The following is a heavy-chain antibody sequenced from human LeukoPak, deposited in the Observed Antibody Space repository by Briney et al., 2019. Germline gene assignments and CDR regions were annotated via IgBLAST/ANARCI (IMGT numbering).Heavy chain of an antibody. CDR1: GFTFSSYS. V-gene: IGHV3-21*01. D-gene: IGHD1-26*01. Sequence: PGGSLRLSCAASGFTFSSYSMNWVRQAPGKGLEWVSSISSSSTYTYYADSVKGRFTISRDNSKNTLYLQMNSLRAEDTAVYYCARDRGWELRKDFDYWGQGTLVTVSS. CDR3: ARDRGWELRKDFDY. J-gene: IGHJ4*02. CDR2: ISSSSTYT.